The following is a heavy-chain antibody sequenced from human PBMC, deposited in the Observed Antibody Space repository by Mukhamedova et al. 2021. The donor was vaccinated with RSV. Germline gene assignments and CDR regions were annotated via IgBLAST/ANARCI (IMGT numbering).Heavy chain of an antibody. V-gene: IGHV3-11*06. Sequence: GRFTISRDNTKNSLYLQMNSLRAEDTAAYYCARHTPIHGFWSGYSYWGQGNLVTVSS. J-gene: IGHJ4*02. D-gene: IGHD3-3*01. CDR3: ARHTPIHGFWSGYSY.